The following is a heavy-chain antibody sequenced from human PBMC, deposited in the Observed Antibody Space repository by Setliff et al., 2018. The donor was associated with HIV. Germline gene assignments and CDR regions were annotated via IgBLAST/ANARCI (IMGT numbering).Heavy chain of an antibody. Sequence: SETLSLTCTVSGGSISSYYWSWIRQPPGKGLEWIGYIYYSGNTNYNPSLKSRVTISIDTSKNQFSLKLSSVTAADTAVYYCARHPREETQRNYKFDSWGQGTLVTVSS. V-gene: IGHV4-59*01. CDR2: IYYSGNT. CDR3: ARHPREETQRNYKFDS. D-gene: IGHD1-7*01. J-gene: IGHJ4*02. CDR1: GGSISSYY.